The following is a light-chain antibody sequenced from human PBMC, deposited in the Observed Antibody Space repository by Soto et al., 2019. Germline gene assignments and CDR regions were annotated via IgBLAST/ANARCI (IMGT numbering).Light chain of an antibody. V-gene: IGKV1-39*01. CDR2: GAS. CDR1: QNIARY. J-gene: IGKJ1*01. Sequence: DIQVTQSPSSLSASVGDRVTITCRTSQNIARYLNWFQHKPGRAPKLLISGASRLDTGFPSRFSGTGSGTAFTLTITSLQPDDFATYYCQQSSTPPPTFGQGTRVQI. CDR3: QQSSTPPPT.